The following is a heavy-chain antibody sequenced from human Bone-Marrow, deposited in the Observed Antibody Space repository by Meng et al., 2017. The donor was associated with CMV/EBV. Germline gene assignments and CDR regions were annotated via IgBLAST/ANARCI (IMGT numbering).Heavy chain of an antibody. CDR2: ISWNSGSI. Sequence: SLKISCAASGFTFDDYAMHWVRQAPGKGLEWVSGISWNSGSIGYADSVKGRFTISRDNAKNSLYLQMNSLRAEDTAVYYCARRRGAAAAQGSNWFDPWGQGTLVTVSS. CDR3: ARRRGAAAAQGSNWFDP. D-gene: IGHD6-13*01. J-gene: IGHJ5*02. CDR1: GFTFDDYA. V-gene: IGHV3-9*01.